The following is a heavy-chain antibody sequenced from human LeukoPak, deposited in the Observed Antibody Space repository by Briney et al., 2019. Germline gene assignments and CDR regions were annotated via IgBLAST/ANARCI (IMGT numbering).Heavy chain of an antibody. D-gene: IGHD1-26*01. CDR2: IRSDGYHT. J-gene: IGHJ4*01. CDR1: GFFFDTHD. CDR3: AKPSGSGIDY. V-gene: IGHV3-30*02. Sequence: GGSLRLSCGASGFFFDTHDMHWVRQAPGKGLEWVAYIRSDGYHTYYADSVKGRFTITRDNSKNTMYLQMNSLRLEDMAVYYCAKPSGSGIDYWGRGIRVTVSS.